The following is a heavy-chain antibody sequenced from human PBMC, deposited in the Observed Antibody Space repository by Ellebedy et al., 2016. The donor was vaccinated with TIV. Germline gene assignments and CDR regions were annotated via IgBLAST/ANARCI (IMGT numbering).Heavy chain of an antibody. CDR3: ASRASGRSDLGRGLYFEN. CDR2: MSYSGST. Sequence: SETLSLTCNVSGASISSYYWSWIRQPPGKGLEWIGYMSYSGSTNYNPSLKSRVTISVDTSKSQFSLKLTPVTAEDTAVYYCASRASGRSDLGRGLYFENWGQGTLVTVSS. CDR1: GASISSYY. J-gene: IGHJ4*02. D-gene: IGHD1-26*01. V-gene: IGHV4-59*01.